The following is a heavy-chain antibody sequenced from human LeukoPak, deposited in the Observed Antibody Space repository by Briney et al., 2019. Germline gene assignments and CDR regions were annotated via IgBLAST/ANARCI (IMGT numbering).Heavy chain of an antibody. D-gene: IGHD3-16*01. CDR1: GDTFTEYY. J-gene: IGHJ4*02. Sequence: SSKDSGDTFTEYYMHCGPQAPGKGLEWMVLVDPADGETILAEKFQSRVTITADTSTDTAYMELSSLRSEDTAVYYCATARIMITFGGAAPRQDNDYWGQGTLVTVSS. CDR3: ATARIMITFGGAAPRQDNDY. CDR2: VDPADGET. V-gene: IGHV1-69-2*01.